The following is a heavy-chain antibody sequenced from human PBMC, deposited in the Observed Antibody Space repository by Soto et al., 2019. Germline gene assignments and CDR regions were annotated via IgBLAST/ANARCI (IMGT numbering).Heavy chain of an antibody. CDR1: GGTISGYY. D-gene: IGHD3-3*01. V-gene: IGHV4-4*07. Sequence: SETLSLTCTVTGGTISGYYWTWIRQSAGGGLEWIGRIYSSGSTNYNPSLKSRVTISLDASMNHFSLRLSSVTAADTAVYYCARGQRFSDWFDPWGQGTLVTVSS. CDR2: IYSSGST. CDR3: ARGQRFSDWFDP. J-gene: IGHJ5*02.